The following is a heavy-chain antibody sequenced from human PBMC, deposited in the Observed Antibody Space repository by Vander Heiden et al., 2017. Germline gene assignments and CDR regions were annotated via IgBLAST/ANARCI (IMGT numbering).Heavy chain of an antibody. D-gene: IGHD1-26*01. CDR1: GFTFSSYS. V-gene: IGHV3-48*01. CDR2: IGTSSSNI. CDR3: ARRVVGAPRAFDI. Sequence: EVQPVESGGGWVQPGGSMILSCAASGFTFSSYSMNWVRQAPGTGLEWVSYIGTSSSNIYYADSVKGRFTISRDNAKNSLYLQMNSLRAEDTAVYYCARRVVGAPRAFDIWGQGTMVTVSS. J-gene: IGHJ3*02.